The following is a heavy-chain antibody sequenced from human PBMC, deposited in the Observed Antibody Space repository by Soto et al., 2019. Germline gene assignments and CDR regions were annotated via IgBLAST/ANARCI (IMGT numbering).Heavy chain of an antibody. CDR1: GFTFSSYG. CDR2: ISCDGSNK. Sequence: PGGSLRLSCAASGFTFSSYGIHWVRQAPGKGLEWVAVISCDGSNKYYADSVKGRFTISRDNSKNTLYLQMNSLRAEDTAVYYCAKEGCGGDCPHSNFDYWGQGTLVTVSS. CDR3: AKEGCGGDCPHSNFDY. V-gene: IGHV3-30*18. D-gene: IGHD2-21*02. J-gene: IGHJ4*02.